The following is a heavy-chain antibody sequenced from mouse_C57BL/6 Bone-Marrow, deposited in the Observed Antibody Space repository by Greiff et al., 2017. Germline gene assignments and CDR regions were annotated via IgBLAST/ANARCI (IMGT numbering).Heavy chain of an antibody. Sequence: QVHVKQPGAELVKPGASVKMSCKASGYTFTSYWITWVKQRPGQGLEWIGDIYPGSGSTNYNEKFKSKATMTVDTSSSTAYMQLSSLTSEDSAVYYCARKGYYGSSSFAYWGQGTLVTVSA. CDR2: IYPGSGST. V-gene: IGHV1-55*01. D-gene: IGHD1-1*01. J-gene: IGHJ3*01. CDR1: GYTFTSYW. CDR3: ARKGYYGSSSFAY.